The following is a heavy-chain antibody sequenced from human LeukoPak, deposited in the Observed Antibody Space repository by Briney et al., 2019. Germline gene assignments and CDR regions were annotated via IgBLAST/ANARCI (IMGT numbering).Heavy chain of an antibody. J-gene: IGHJ6*02. V-gene: IGHV4-59*01. CDR1: GGSISNYY. D-gene: IGHD1-26*01. CDR3: ARVGGTNYYYYGMDV. CDR2: IYYSGST. Sequence: SETLSLTCTVSGGSISNYYWSWIRQPPGKGLEWIGYIYYSGSTNYNPSLKSQVTISVDTSKNQFSLKLSSVTAADTAVYYCARVGGTNYYYYGMDVWGQGTMVTVSS.